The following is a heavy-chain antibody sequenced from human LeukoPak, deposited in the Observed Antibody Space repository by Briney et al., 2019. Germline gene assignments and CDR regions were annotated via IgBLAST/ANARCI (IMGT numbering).Heavy chain of an antibody. CDR3: AKATYRSRYCSGGSCYSPFDY. V-gene: IGHV3-23*01. J-gene: IGHJ4*02. Sequence: PGGSLRLSCAASGFTFSSYAMSWVRQAPGKGLEWVSAISGSDGSTYYADSVKGRFTISRDNSKNTLYLQMNSLRAEDTAVYYCAKATYRSRYCSGGSCYSPFDYWGQGTLVTVSS. CDR1: GFTFSSYA. CDR2: ISGSDGST. D-gene: IGHD2-15*01.